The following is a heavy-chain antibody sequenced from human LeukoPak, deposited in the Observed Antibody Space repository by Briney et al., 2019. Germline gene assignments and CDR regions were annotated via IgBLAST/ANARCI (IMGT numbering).Heavy chain of an antibody. D-gene: IGHD5-18*01. J-gene: IGHJ4*02. V-gene: IGHV4-38-2*02. CDR1: GYSISSGYY. Sequence: SETLSLTCTVSGYSISSGYYWGWIRQPPGTGLEWVGNIYHTGSSYYNPSLKSRVTISVDTSNNQFSLWLSSVTAADTAVYYCATLGYSYGTDYWGQGTLVTVSS. CDR3: ATLGYSYGTDY. CDR2: IYHTGSS.